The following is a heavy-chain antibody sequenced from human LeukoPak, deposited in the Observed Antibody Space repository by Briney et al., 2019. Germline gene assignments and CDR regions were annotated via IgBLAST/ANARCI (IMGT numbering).Heavy chain of an antibody. CDR1: GASISNFY. Sequence: ASETLSLTCTVSGASISNFYWSWIRQPPGKGLEWIGDISYSGSTNYNPSLKSRVTMSVDTSKNQFSLKLRSVTAADTAVYYCARLHCSSPSCHRNWFDPWGQGTLVTVSS. D-gene: IGHD2-2*01. CDR3: ARLHCSSPSCHRNWFDP. CDR2: ISYSGST. J-gene: IGHJ5*02. V-gene: IGHV4-59*01.